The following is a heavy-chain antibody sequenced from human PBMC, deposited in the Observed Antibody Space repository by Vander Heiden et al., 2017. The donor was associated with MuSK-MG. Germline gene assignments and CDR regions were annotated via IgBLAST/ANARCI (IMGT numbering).Heavy chain of an antibody. CDR2: IYYSGST. J-gene: IGHJ5*02. CDR1: GDSISSSSYY. D-gene: IGHD2-2*01. CDR3: AGAVRNYCDITSCYDSSWFDP. V-gene: IGHV4-39*01. Sequence: QLQLQESGPGLVKPSETLSLTCTVSGDSISSSSYYWGWIRQPPGKGLEWIGSIYYSGSTYYNPSLKSRVTISVDTSKNQFSLKLSSVTAADTAVYYCAGAVRNYCDITSCYDSSWFDPWGQGTLVTVSS.